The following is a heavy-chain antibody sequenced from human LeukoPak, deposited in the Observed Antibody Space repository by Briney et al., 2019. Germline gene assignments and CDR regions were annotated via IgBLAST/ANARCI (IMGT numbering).Heavy chain of an antibody. CDR2: INHCGST. Sequence: SETLSLTCAVYGGSFSGYYWSWIRQPPGKGLEWIGEINHCGSTNYNPSLKSRVTISVDTSKNQFSLKLSSVTAADTAVYYCARKRVRYFDWLSTYYFDYWGQGTLVTVSS. J-gene: IGHJ4*02. V-gene: IGHV4-34*01. D-gene: IGHD3-9*01. CDR3: ARKRVRYFDWLSTYYFDY. CDR1: GGSFSGYY.